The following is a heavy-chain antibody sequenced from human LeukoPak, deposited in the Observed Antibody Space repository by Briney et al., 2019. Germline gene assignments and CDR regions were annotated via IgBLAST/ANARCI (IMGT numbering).Heavy chain of an antibody. CDR3: AIGDCSSTSCPEGYYYYMDV. Sequence: ASVKVSCKASGYTFTGYYMHWVRQAPGQGLEWMGWINPNSGGTNYAQKFQGRVTMTRDTSISTAYMELSRLRSDDTAVYYCAIGDCSSTSCPEGYYYYMDVWGKGTTVTVSS. V-gene: IGHV1-2*02. CDR1: GYTFTGYY. D-gene: IGHD2-2*01. CDR2: INPNSGGT. J-gene: IGHJ6*03.